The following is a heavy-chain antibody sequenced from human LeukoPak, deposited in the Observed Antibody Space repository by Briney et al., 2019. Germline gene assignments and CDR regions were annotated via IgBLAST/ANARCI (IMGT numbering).Heavy chain of an antibody. Sequence: SETLSLTCAVYGGSFSGYYWSWVRQPPAQGLELIGEINHSGSTKYSPSLASRLTISVDTTKNQVSLKLTSVAAADTAVYCCAVHPSNSWYYFDYWDQGSLVTVS. CDR2: INHSGST. D-gene: IGHD2/OR15-2a*01. CDR1: GGSFSGYY. CDR3: AVHPSNSWYYFDY. J-gene: IGHJ4*02. V-gene: IGHV4-34*01.